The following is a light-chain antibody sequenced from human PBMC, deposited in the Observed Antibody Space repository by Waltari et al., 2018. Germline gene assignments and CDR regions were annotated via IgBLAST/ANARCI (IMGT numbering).Light chain of an antibody. J-gene: IGLJ3*02. CDR3: QTWGSGIWV. CDR1: SGRSNNA. V-gene: IGLV4-69*01. CDR2: LNTDGSH. Sequence: QLVLTQSPSASASLGASVKLTFPLRSGRSNNAVAWHRQPPDKGPRYLMKLNTDGSHTRGDGIPDRFSGSSSVAERFPLISSLQFDDEADYYCQTWGSGIWVFGGGTRLTVL.